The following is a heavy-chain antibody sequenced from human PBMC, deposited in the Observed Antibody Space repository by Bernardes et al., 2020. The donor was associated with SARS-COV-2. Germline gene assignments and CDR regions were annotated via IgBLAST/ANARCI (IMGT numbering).Heavy chain of an antibody. J-gene: IGHJ5*02. D-gene: IGHD6-13*01. CDR3: ARGLMGSSSWYRAGVDWFDP. CDR1: GFAFRSYN. CDR2: FSSSTRHI. V-gene: IGHV3-21*06. Sequence: GGSLRLSCAASGFAFRSYNMHTLRQPPGKGLEWFSSFSSSTRHIHYADSVKGRFTISRDNAKSLLFLQMNNLKDEDTAVNYCARGLMGSSSWYRAGVDWFDPWGQGTLVTVSS.